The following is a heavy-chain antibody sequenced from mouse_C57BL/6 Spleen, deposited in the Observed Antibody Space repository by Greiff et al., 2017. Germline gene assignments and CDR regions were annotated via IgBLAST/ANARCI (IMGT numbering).Heavy chain of an antibody. CDR1: GFNIKDYY. CDR3: VRVYYGSSYWYFDV. V-gene: IGHV14-2*01. Sequence: VQLQQSGAELVKPGASVKLSCTASGFNIKDYYMHWVKQRTEQGLEWIGRIDPEDGETKYAPKFQGKATITADTSSNTAYLQLSSLTSEDTAVYYCVRVYYGSSYWYFDVWGTGTTVTVSS. D-gene: IGHD1-1*01. J-gene: IGHJ1*03. CDR2: IDPEDGET.